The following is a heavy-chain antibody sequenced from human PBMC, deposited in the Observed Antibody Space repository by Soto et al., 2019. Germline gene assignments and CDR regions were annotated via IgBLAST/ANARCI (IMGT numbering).Heavy chain of an antibody. Sequence: ASMKVSCKASGGTFSSYTISWGRQAPGQGLEWKGKNIPILGIANYAQKFQGRVTITADKSTSTAYMELSSLSSEDTAVYYCASEPYDSPFDYWGQGTLVTVSS. CDR3: ASEPYDSPFDY. J-gene: IGHJ4*02. V-gene: IGHV1-69*02. D-gene: IGHD3-3*01. CDR1: GGTFSSYT. CDR2: NIPILGIA.